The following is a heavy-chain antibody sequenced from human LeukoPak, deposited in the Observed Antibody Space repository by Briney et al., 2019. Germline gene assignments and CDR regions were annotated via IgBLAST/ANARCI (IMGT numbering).Heavy chain of an antibody. J-gene: IGHJ4*02. D-gene: IGHD3-10*01. V-gene: IGHV3-48*03. Sequence: GGSLRLSCAASGFTFSSYEMNWVRQAPGKGLEWVSYISSSGSTIYYADSVKGRFTISRDNAKNSLYLQMNSLRAEDTAVYYCARDYLILGFGESTQYYFDYWGQGTLVTVSS. CDR1: GFTFSSYE. CDR3: ARDYLILGFGESTQYYFDY. CDR2: ISSSGSTI.